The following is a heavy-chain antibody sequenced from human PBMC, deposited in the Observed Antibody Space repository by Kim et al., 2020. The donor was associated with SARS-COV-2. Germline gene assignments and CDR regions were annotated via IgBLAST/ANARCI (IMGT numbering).Heavy chain of an antibody. Sequence: SETLSLTCTVSGGSISSYYWSWIRQPAGKGLEWIGRIYTSGSTNYNPSLKSRVTMSVDTSKNQFSLKLSSVTAADTAVYYCARDGDFWSGFPYYYYGMDVWGQGTTVTVSS. CDR2: IYTSGST. J-gene: IGHJ6*02. CDR1: GGSISSYY. CDR3: ARDGDFWSGFPYYYYGMDV. V-gene: IGHV4-4*07. D-gene: IGHD3-3*01.